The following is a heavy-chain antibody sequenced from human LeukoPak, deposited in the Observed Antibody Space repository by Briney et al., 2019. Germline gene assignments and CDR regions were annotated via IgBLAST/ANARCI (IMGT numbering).Heavy chain of an antibody. D-gene: IGHD3-10*01. J-gene: IGHJ4*02. CDR1: GFTFSSYA. Sequence: PGRSLRLSCAASGFTFSSYAMHWVRQAPGKGLEWVALISYNGNNKYYADSVKGRFTISRDNAKNSLYLQMNSLRAEDTAVYYCAREPDKWFGESFMGYWGQGTLVTVSS. CDR2: ISYNGNNK. V-gene: IGHV3-30-3*01. CDR3: AREPDKWFGESFMGY.